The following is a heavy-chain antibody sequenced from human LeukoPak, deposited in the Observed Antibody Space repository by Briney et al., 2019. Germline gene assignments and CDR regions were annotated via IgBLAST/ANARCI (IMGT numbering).Heavy chain of an antibody. CDR3: ARQEAVAGSDY. D-gene: IGHD6-19*01. CDR1: GYSFTSYW. Sequence: GESLKISCKGSGYSFTSYWIGWVRQMPGKGLEWMGIIYPGDSDTRYSPSSQGQITISADKSISTAYLQWSSLKASDTAMYYCARQEAVAGSDYWGQGTLVTVSS. V-gene: IGHV5-51*01. CDR2: IYPGDSDT. J-gene: IGHJ4*02.